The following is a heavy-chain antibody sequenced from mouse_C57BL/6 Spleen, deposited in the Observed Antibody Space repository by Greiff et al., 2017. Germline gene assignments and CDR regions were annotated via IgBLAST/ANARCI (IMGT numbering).Heavy chain of an antibody. J-gene: IGHJ1*03. Sequence: EVQLQQSGPGLVKPSQSLSLTCSVTGYSITSGYYWNWIRQFPGNKLEWMGYISYDGSNNYNPSLKNRISITRDTSKNQFFLKLNSVTTEDTATYYCARDFYYYGSSWYFDVWGTGTTVTVSS. CDR2: ISYDGSN. CDR1: GYSITSGYY. CDR3: ARDFYYYGSSWYFDV. V-gene: IGHV3-6*01. D-gene: IGHD1-1*01.